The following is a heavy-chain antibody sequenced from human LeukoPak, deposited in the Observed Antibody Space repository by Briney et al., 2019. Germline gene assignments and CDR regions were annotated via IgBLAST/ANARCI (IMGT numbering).Heavy chain of an antibody. CDR1: GYTFTSYG. Sequence: ASVKVSCKASGYTFTSYGISWVRQAPGQGLEWMGWISAYNGNTDYAQKLQGRVTMTTDTSTSTAYMELRSLRSDDTAVYYCARVQLYYYDSSGYLRVLDHWGQGTLVTVSS. CDR3: ARVQLYYYDSSGYLRVLDH. V-gene: IGHV1-18*01. CDR2: ISAYNGNT. D-gene: IGHD3-22*01. J-gene: IGHJ4*02.